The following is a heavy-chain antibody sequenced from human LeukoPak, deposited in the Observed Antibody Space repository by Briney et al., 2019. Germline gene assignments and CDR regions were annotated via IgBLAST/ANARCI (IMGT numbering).Heavy chain of an antibody. Sequence: GSLRLSCAASGFTFSNYWMYWVRQAPGKGLEWVANIKQDGSEKYYVDSVRGRFTISRDNAKNSLSLQMNSLRAEDTAVYYCASNYGGWGQGTLVTVSS. CDR1: GFTFSNYW. V-gene: IGHV3-7*03. CDR2: IKQDGSEK. CDR3: ASNYGG. D-gene: IGHD4-11*01. J-gene: IGHJ4*02.